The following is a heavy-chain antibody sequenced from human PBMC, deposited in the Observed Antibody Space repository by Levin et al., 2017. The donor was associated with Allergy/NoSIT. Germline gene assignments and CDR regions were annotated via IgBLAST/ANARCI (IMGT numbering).Heavy chain of an antibody. CDR2: IYYRGST. D-gene: IGHD3-10*01. Sequence: PSETLSLTCTVSGGSVSSGDHYWSWIRQPPGKGLEWIGNIYYRGSTNYNPSLKSRVTISVDTSKNQFSLKLSSVTAADTAVYYCARAKLPFDPRWFGEEGFDYWGQGTLVTVSS. V-gene: IGHV4-61*08. J-gene: IGHJ4*02. CDR3: ARAKLPFDPRWFGEEGFDY. CDR1: GGSVSSGDHY.